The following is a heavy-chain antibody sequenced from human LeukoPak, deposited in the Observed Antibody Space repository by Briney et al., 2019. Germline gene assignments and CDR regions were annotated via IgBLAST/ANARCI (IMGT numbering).Heavy chain of an antibody. CDR3: ARDLLAAGTY. J-gene: IGHJ4*02. V-gene: IGHV3-21*01. D-gene: IGHD6-13*01. CDR1: GSTFSSYS. Sequence: PGGSLRLSCAASGSTFSSYSMNWVRQAPGKGLEWVSSISSSSSYIYYADSVKGRFTISRDNAKNSLYLQMNSLRAEDTAVYYCARDLLAAGTYWGQGTLVTVSS. CDR2: ISSSSSYI.